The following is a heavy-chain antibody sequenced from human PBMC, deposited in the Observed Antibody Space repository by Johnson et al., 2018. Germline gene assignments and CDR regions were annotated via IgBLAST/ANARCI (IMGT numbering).Heavy chain of an antibody. CDR3: ARDGAPYYYYMDV. D-gene: IGHD3-16*01. Sequence: QVQLGESGGGVVQAGRSLRLSCAASGFTFSSYAMHWVRQAPGKGLEWVAVISYDGSNKHYADSVKGRFTISRDNSKNTLYLQVNSLRAEDTAVYYCARDGAPYYYYMDVWGKGTTVTVSS. CDR2: ISYDGSNK. V-gene: IGHV3-30*14. J-gene: IGHJ6*03. CDR1: GFTFSSYA.